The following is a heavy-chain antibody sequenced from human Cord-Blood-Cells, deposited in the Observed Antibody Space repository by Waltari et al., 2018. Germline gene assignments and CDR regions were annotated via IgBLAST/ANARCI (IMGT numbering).Heavy chain of an antibody. J-gene: IGHJ3*02. CDR3: ARPLKLDAFDI. CDR2: IYHSGST. V-gene: IGHV4-38-2*02. CDR1: GYSISSGYY. Sequence: QVQLQESGPGLVKPSEPLSLTCTVSGYSISSGYYRGWIRQPPGTGLEWIGSIYHSGSTYYNPSLKSRVTMSVDTSKNQFSLKLSSVTAADTAVYYCARPLKLDAFDIWGQGTMVTVSS.